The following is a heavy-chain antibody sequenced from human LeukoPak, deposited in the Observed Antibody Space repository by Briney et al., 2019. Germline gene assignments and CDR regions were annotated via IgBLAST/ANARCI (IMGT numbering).Heavy chain of an antibody. CDR1: GYTFTSYG. V-gene: IGHV1-18*01. CDR3: ARQLGSGENYYFDY. D-gene: IGHD2-15*01. J-gene: IGHJ4*02. CDR2: ISAYNGNT. Sequence: APVKVSCKASGYTFTSYGISWVRQAPGQGLEWMGWISAYNGNTNYAQKLQGRVTMTTDTSTSTAYMELRSLRSDDTAVYYCARQLGSGENYYFDYWGQGTLVTVSS.